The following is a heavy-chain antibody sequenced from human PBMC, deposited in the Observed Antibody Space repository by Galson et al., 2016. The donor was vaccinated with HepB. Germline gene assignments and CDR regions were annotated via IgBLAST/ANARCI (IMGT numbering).Heavy chain of an antibody. CDR1: GGSINSGGYY. V-gene: IGHV4-31*03. Sequence: TLSLTCSVSGGSINSGGYYWSWIRHHPGKGLEWIGYISYSGSTYYNPSLRSRVTISIDTSKNQFSLNLSSMTAADTAVYYCARAYSGSYCFDPRGQGSLVTVSS. J-gene: IGHJ5*02. CDR2: ISYSGST. CDR3: ARAYSGSYCFDP. D-gene: IGHD1-26*01.